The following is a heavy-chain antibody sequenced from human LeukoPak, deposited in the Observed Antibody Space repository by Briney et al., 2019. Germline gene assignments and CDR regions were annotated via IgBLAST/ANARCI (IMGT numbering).Heavy chain of an antibody. CDR1: GYTFTGYY. J-gene: IGHJ4*02. D-gene: IGHD2-2*01. CDR3: ARVLGYCHSTSCYGGGYFDY. Sequence: ASVKVSCKASGYTFTGYYMNWVRQAPGQGLEWMGWINPNSGGTNYAQKFQGRVTMTRDTSISTAYMELSRLRSDETAVYYCARVLGYCHSTSCYGGGYFDYWGQGTLVTVSS. V-gene: IGHV1-2*02. CDR2: INPNSGGT.